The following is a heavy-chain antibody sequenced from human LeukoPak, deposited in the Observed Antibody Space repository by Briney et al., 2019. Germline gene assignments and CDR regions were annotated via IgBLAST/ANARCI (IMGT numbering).Heavy chain of an antibody. D-gene: IGHD3-22*01. V-gene: IGHV3-53*01. J-gene: IGHJ4*02. CDR1: GFIVSESY. Sequence: GGSLRLSCAASGFIVSESYMGWVRQAPGKGLEWVSVIYKDGSPHYAHSAKGRFTISRDSSKNALYLQMNSLRAEDTAVYYCATRYFYIGSRYYYGYFFDYWGQGTLVTVSS. CDR3: ATRYFYIGSRYYYGYFFDY. CDR2: IYKDGSP.